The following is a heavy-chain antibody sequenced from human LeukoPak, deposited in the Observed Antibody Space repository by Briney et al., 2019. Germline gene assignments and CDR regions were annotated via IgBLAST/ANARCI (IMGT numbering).Heavy chain of an antibody. V-gene: IGHV3-11*04. D-gene: IGHD4-17*01. CDR1: GFTFSDYY. CDR2: VSIGGSFI. Sequence: NPGGSLRLSCAASGFTFSDYYMSWIRQAPGKGLEWVSFVSIGGSFIYYADSVKGRFTISRDDAKNSLYLQMNSLTAEDTAEYYCARNKINTVTTGWYFDLWGRGTLVSVSS. CDR3: ARNKINTVTTGWYFDL. J-gene: IGHJ2*01.